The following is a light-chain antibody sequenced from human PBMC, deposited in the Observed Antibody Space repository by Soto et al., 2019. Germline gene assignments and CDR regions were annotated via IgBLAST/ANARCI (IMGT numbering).Light chain of an antibody. Sequence: EIVLTQSPGTLSLSPGERATLSCRASQSVSNSYLAWYQQKPGQAPRLLIYAASSRATGIPDRFSGSGSGTDFTLTISRLEPEDFAVYYCHHYGSSPSYTFGQGTKLEIK. CDR3: HHYGSSPSYT. V-gene: IGKV3-20*01. CDR2: AAS. CDR1: QSVSNSY. J-gene: IGKJ2*01.